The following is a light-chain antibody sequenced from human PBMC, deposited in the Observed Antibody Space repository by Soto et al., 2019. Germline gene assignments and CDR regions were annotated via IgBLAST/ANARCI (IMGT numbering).Light chain of an antibody. Sequence: DIQMTQSPSSLSASIGDRVTITCRASQAISHYVAWYQQKPGKSPRLLIYAASTLQSGVPSRFSGSGSATDFTLTITSLQSEDAATYYCQKYDSGPGITFAHGTRLEIK. CDR1: QAISHY. J-gene: IGKJ5*01. CDR2: AAS. V-gene: IGKV1-27*01. CDR3: QKYDSGPGIT.